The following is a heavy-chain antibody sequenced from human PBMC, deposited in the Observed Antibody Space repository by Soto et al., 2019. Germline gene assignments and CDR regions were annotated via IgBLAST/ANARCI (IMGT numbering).Heavy chain of an antibody. V-gene: IGHV5-51*01. CDR2: IYPGDSDT. CDR1: GYSFTSYW. Sequence: LGESLKISCKGSGYSFTSYWIGWVRQMPGKGLEWMGIIYPGDSDTRYSPSFQGQVTISADKSISTAYLQWSSLKASDTAMYYCASRGRYGDYDYYYMDVWGKGTTVTVSS. CDR3: ASRGRYGDYDYYYMDV. J-gene: IGHJ6*03. D-gene: IGHD3-16*01.